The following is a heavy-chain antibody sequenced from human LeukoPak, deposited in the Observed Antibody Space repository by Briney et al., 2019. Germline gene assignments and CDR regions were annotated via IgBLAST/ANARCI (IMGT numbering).Heavy chain of an antibody. CDR3: AKETADYVWGGYRYTWFDY. CDR1: GFTFRSYV. D-gene: IGHD3-16*02. V-gene: IGHV3-23*01. CDR2: LNTDGAWI. J-gene: IGHJ4*02. Sequence: GGSLRLSCAASGFTFRSYVMSWVRLAPGKGLEWVSGLNTDGAWIYYADSVKGRFTISRDNSENTLYLQMNSLRVEDTAIYYCAKETADYVWGGYRYTWFDYWGQGTLVTVSS.